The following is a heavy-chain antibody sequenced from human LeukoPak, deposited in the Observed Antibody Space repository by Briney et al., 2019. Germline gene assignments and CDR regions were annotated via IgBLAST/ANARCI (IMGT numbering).Heavy chain of an antibody. CDR3: ALHSVALDC. CDR1: GGSINSRNYY. J-gene: IGHJ4*02. CDR2: IYYSGST. Sequence: SETLSLTCTVSGGSINSRNYYWGWIRQPPGKGLEWIGSIYYSGSTYYNPSLKSRVTISVDTSKNQFSLKLSSVTAADTAVYYCALHSVALDCWGQGTLVTVSS. V-gene: IGHV4-39*07. D-gene: IGHD6-19*01.